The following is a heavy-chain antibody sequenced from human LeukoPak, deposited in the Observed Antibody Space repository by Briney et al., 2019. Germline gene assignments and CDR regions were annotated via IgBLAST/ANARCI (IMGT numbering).Heavy chain of an antibody. J-gene: IGHJ3*02. Sequence: GGSLRLSCTASGFTFGDYVMSWVRQAPGKGLEWVGNIKEDGTAKNYVASVRGRFTISRDNAKNSLYLQMNSLRGEDTAVYYCTRDSGYNAFDIWAKGQWSPSLQ. CDR2: IKEDGTAK. D-gene: IGHD5-12*01. CDR1: GFTFGDYV. CDR3: TRDSGYNAFDI. V-gene: IGHV3-7*01.